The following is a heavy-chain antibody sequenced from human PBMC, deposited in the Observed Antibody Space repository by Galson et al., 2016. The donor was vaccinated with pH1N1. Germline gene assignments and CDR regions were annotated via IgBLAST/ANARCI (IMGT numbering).Heavy chain of an antibody. CDR3: ARDRWGHSYGLAGMDV. J-gene: IGHJ6*02. Sequence: SLRLSCAASGFSVSHNYMSWVRQAPGKGLEWVSIIYTGGGTYYADSVKGRFTISRDNSKDTLYLQMNSLRAEDTAVYYCARDRWGHSYGLAGMDVWGQGTT. CDR2: IYTGGGT. CDR1: GFSVSHNY. D-gene: IGHD5-18*01. V-gene: IGHV3-53*01.